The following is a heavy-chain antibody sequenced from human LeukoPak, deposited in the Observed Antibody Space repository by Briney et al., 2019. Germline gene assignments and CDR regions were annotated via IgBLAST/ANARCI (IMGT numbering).Heavy chain of an antibody. J-gene: IGHJ3*02. CDR1: GFSFRTSA. D-gene: IGHD4/OR15-4a*01. CDR2: LNGGDYLT. CDR3: ATDYNDAFDI. V-gene: IGHV3-23*01. Sequence: GGSLRLSCAASGFSFRTSAMSWVCQAPGKGLQWVSSLNGGDYLTYYADSVKGRFTISRDNSKNTLYLQMHSLRAEDTAVYYCATDYNDAFDIWGQGTMVTVSS.